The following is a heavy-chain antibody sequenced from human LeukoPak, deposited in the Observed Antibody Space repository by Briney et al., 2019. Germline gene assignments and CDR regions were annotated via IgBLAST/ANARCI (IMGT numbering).Heavy chain of an antibody. CDR3: ARERITFGRVIVPNYFDS. Sequence: PSETLSLTCTVSGGSISSSSYYWGWIRQPPGKGLEWIGSIYYSGSTYYNPSLKSRVTISVDTSKNQFSLKLSSVTAADTAVYYCARERITFGRVIVPNYFDSWGQGTLVTVSS. CDR1: GGSISSSSYY. V-gene: IGHV4-39*02. D-gene: IGHD3-16*02. CDR2: IYYSGST. J-gene: IGHJ4*02.